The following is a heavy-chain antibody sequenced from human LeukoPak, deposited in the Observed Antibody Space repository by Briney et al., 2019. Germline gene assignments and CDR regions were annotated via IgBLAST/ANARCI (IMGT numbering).Heavy chain of an antibody. CDR3: ARHKGREGVGATRDFDY. Sequence: SETLSLTCIVSGGSISTSSYYWGWIRQPPGKGLEWIGSIYYSGSTYYNPSLKSRVTMSVDTSKNQFSLKLSSVTAADTAVYYCARHKGREGVGATRDFDYWGQGTLVTVSS. CDR1: GGSISTSSYY. CDR2: IYYSGST. V-gene: IGHV4-39*01. J-gene: IGHJ4*02. D-gene: IGHD1-26*01.